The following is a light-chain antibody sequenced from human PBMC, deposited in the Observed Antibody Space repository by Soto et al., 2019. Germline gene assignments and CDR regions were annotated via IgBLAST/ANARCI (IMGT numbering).Light chain of an antibody. J-gene: IGKJ1*01. V-gene: IGKV1-6*01. CDR1: QAIRTS. Sequence: ANQMTQSPSSLSVSVGDKVTITCRASQAIRTSLVWYQQKSGKAPSLLIADASSRHSGVPSRFSGSGFGTDFNLTINGLQPEDFATYYCLQDATYPWTFGQGTRVDIK. CDR3: LQDATYPWT. CDR2: DAS.